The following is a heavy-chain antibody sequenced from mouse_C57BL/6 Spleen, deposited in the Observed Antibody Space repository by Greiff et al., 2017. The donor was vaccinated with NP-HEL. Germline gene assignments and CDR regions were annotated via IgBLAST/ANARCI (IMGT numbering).Heavy chain of an antibody. CDR2: ISGGGGNT. CDR3: ARVYDYDEAWFAY. J-gene: IGHJ3*01. Sequence: DVHLVESGGGLVKPGGSLKLSCAASGFTFSSYTMSWVRQTPEKRLEWVATISGGGGNTYYPDSVKGRFTISRDKAKNTLYLQMSSLRSEDTALYYWARVYDYDEAWFAYWGQGTLVTVSA. V-gene: IGHV5-9*01. D-gene: IGHD2-4*01. CDR1: GFTFSSYT.